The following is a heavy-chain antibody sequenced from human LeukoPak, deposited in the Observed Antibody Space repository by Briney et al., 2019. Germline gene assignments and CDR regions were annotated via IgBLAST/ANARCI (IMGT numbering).Heavy chain of an antibody. V-gene: IGHV3-23*01. CDR3: AKRGVVIRVILVGLHKEAYYFES. Sequence: GGSLRLSCAVSGITLSNYGMSWVRQAPGKGLEWVAGISGSGGGTKYADSVKGRFTISRDNPKNTLYLQMNSLRAEDTAVYFCAKRGVVIRVILVGLHKEAYYFESWGQGALVTVSS. J-gene: IGHJ4*02. CDR2: ISGSGGGT. CDR1: GITLSNYG. D-gene: IGHD3-22*01.